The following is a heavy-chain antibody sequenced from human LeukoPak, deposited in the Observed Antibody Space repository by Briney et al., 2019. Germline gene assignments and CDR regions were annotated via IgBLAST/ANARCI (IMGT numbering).Heavy chain of an antibody. Sequence: ASVKVSCKVSGYTLTELSMHWVRQAPGKGLEWMGGFDPEDGETIYAQKFQGRVTMTTDTSTSTAYMELRSLRSDDTAVYYCARGGYCSSTSCYAFGLDYWGQGTLVTVSS. CDR1: GYTLTELS. CDR2: FDPEDGET. CDR3: ARGGYCSSTSCYAFGLDY. D-gene: IGHD2-2*01. J-gene: IGHJ4*02. V-gene: IGHV1-24*01.